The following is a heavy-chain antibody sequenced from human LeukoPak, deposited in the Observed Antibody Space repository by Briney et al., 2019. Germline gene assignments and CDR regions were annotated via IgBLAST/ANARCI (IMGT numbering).Heavy chain of an antibody. CDR3: AREYSGYDYVQYYFDY. CDR1: GFTFDTYN. J-gene: IGHJ4*02. D-gene: IGHD5-12*01. Sequence: GGSLRLSCAASGFTFDTYNFNWVRQAPGKGLEWVATIRSYSSYRHYGDSVKGRFTISRDNAKNSLYLQMNSLRAEDTAVYYCAREYSGYDYVQYYFDYWGQGTLVTVSS. V-gene: IGHV3-21*01. CDR2: IRSYSSYR.